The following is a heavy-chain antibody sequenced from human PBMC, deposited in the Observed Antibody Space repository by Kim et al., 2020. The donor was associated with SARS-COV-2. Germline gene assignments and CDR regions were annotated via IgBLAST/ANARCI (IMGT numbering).Heavy chain of an antibody. D-gene: IGHD1-1*01. CDR1: GGSISSSTYY. V-gene: IGHV4-39*01. Sequence: SETLSLTCTVSGGSISSSTYYWGWIRQPPGKGLEWIGSIYSGGTTDYNPSLKSRVTISLDTSKNQFSLKLSSVTAADTAVYYCVSWNEDYWGQGTLVTVS. J-gene: IGHJ4*02. CDR3: VSWNEDY. CDR2: IYSGGTT.